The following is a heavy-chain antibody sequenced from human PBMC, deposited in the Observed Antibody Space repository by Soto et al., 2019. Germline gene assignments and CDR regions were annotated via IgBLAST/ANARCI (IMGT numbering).Heavy chain of an antibody. J-gene: IGHJ4*02. V-gene: IGHV1-18*01. Sequence: QVQLVQSGAEVKKPGASVKVSCKASGYTFTSYGISWVRQAPGQGLEWMGWISAYNGNTNYAQKLQGRVTMTTDKSTSTAYMELRSLRSADTAVYYYAREHPAFYSGYVDFDYWGQGTLVTVSS. CDR2: ISAYNGNT. D-gene: IGHD5-12*01. CDR1: GYTFTSYG. CDR3: AREHPAFYSGYVDFDY.